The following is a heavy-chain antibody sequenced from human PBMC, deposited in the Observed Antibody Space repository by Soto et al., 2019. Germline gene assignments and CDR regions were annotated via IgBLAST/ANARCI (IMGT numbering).Heavy chain of an antibody. CDR2: IYYSGST. CDR3: ARERPDGSRLDP. V-gene: IGHV4-30-4*01. J-gene: IGHJ5*02. CDR1: GGSISSGDYY. D-gene: IGHD6-13*01. Sequence: QVQLQESGPGLVKPSQTLSLTCTVSGGSISSGDYYWSWIRQPPGKGLEWIGYIYYSGSTYYNPSLKSRVXXXVXXSQNQFALKLSSVTAADTAVYYCARERPDGSRLDPWGQGTLVTVSS.